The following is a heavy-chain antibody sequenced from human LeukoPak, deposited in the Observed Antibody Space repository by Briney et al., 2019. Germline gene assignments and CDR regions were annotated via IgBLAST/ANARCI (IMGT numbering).Heavy chain of an antibody. Sequence: GGSLRLSCAASGFAFRSYWMSWVRQAPGKGLEWVANIKQDGNEKQSVDSVKGRFTISRDNAKSSLSLQMNSLRAEDTALYYCARINYYDSGEDYWGQGTLVTVSS. CDR1: GFAFRSYW. CDR3: ARINYYDSGEDY. V-gene: IGHV3-7*02. D-gene: IGHD3-22*01. J-gene: IGHJ4*02. CDR2: IKQDGNEK.